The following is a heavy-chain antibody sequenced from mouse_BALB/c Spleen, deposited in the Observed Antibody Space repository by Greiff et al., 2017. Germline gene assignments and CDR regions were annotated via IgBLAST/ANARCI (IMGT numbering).Heavy chain of an antibody. J-gene: IGHJ3*01. D-gene: IGHD2-1*01. Sequence: LQQPGAELVKPGASVKMSCKASGYTFTSYNMHWVKQTPGQGLEWIGAIYPGNGDTSYNQKFKGKATLTADKSSSTAYMQLSSLTSEDSAVYYCARDGGNYPWFAYWGQGTLVTVSA. CDR2: IYPGNGDT. CDR1: GYTFTSYN. V-gene: IGHV1-12*01. CDR3: ARDGGNYPWFAY.